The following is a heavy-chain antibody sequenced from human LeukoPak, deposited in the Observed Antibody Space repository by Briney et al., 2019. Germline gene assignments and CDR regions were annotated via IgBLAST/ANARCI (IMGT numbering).Heavy chain of an antibody. V-gene: IGHV3-30*03. Sequence: GGSLRLSCAASGFTFSSYGMHWVRQAPGKGLEWVAVISYDGSNKYYADSVKGRFTISRDNSKNTLYLQMNSLRAEDTAVYYCATLHSSEAGSTDAFDIWGQGTMVTVSS. J-gene: IGHJ3*02. CDR3: ATLHSSEAGSTDAFDI. CDR1: GFTFSSYG. D-gene: IGHD6-19*01. CDR2: ISYDGSNK.